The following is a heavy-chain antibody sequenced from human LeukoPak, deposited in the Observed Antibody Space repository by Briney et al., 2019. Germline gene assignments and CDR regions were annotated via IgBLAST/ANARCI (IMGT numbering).Heavy chain of an antibody. Sequence: SETLSLTCTVSGYSISSGYYWGWIRQPPGKGLEWIGSIYHSGSTYYNPSLKSRVTISVDTSKNQFSLKLSSVTAADTAVYYCAREPYGDYRESFDYWGQGTLVTVSS. J-gene: IGHJ4*02. V-gene: IGHV4-38-2*02. CDR1: GYSISSGYY. D-gene: IGHD4-17*01. CDR3: AREPYGDYRESFDY. CDR2: IYHSGST.